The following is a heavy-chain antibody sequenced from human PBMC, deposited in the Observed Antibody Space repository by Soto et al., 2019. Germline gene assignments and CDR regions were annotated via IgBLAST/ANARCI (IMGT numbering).Heavy chain of an antibody. CDR2: ISGISDTT. V-gene: IGHV3-23*01. Sequence: GGSLRLSCAASGFTFSYNDMTWIRQSPGKGLEWVSFISGISDTTYYADSVKGRFTVSRDNSKNTLYLQMNSLRVEDTAIYYCVKHTNWADPGWGQGALVTVSS. CDR1: GFTFSYND. CDR3: VKHTNWADPG. J-gene: IGHJ4*02. D-gene: IGHD2-2*01.